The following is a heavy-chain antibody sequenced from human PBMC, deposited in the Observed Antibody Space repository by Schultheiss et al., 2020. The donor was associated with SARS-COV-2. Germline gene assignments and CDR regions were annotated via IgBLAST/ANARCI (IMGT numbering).Heavy chain of an antibody. CDR2: IYYSGST. J-gene: IGHJ4*02. CDR1: GGSISSSGYY. Sequence: SETLSLTCTVSGGSISSSGYYWGWIRQPPGKGLEWIGYIYYSGSTYYNPSLKSRVTISVDTSKNQFSLKLSSVTAADTAVYYCATPKGGSYYGGFDYWGQGTLVTSPQ. D-gene: IGHD1-26*01. CDR3: ATPKGGSYYGGFDY. V-gene: IGHV4-39*01.